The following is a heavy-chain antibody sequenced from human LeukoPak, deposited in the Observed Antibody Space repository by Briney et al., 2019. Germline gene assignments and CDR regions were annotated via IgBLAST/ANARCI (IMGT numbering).Heavy chain of an antibody. Sequence: GASVKVSCKASGYTFTSYAISWVRQAPGQGLEWMGGIIPIFGTANYAQKFQGRVTITADESTSTAYMELSSLRSEDTAVYYCASPSALRSSSGTYYDYWGQGTLVTVSS. D-gene: IGHD6-6*01. J-gene: IGHJ4*02. CDR3: ASPSALRSSSGTYYDY. V-gene: IGHV1-69*13. CDR1: GYTFTSYA. CDR2: IIPIFGTA.